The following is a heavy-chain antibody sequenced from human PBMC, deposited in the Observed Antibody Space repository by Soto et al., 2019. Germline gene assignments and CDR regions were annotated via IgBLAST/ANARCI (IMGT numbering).Heavy chain of an antibody. D-gene: IGHD1-20*01. CDR2: IIPIFGTA. CDR1: GGTFSSYA. J-gene: IGHJ3*02. CDR3: ARVTDVNWNQLDAFDI. Sequence: QVQLVQSGAEVKKPGFSVKVSCKASGGTFSSYAISWVRQAPGQGLEWVGGIIPIFGTANYAQKFQGRVTITADESTSTAYMEPSSLRSEDTAVYYCARVTDVNWNQLDAFDIWGQGTMVTVSS. V-gene: IGHV1-69*01.